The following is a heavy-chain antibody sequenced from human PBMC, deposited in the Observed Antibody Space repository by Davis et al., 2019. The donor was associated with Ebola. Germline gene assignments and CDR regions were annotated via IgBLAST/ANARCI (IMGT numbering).Heavy chain of an antibody. CDR1: GFTFSGSS. CDR2: ISVGTGAI. Sequence: PGGFLRLSCAASGFTFSGSSMNWVRRAPGKGLEWVSHISVGTGAIEYADSVKGRFTMSRDNAKNSLYLQMNSLRDEDTAVYYCARGRDYAFDIWGQGTTVTVSS. CDR3: ARGRDYAFDI. J-gene: IGHJ3*02. V-gene: IGHV3-48*02. D-gene: IGHD2-21*02.